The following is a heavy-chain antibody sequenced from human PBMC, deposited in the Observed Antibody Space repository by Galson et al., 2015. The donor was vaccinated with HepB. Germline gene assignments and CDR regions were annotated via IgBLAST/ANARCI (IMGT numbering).Heavy chain of an antibody. Sequence: LSLTCAVYGGSFSGYYWSWIRQPPGKGLEWIGEINHSGSTNYNPSLKSRVTISVDTSKNQFSLKLSSVTAADTAVYYCASYYYDSSGGAGNWFDPWGQGTLVTVSS. CDR3: ASYYYDSSGGAGNWFDP. D-gene: IGHD3-22*01. CDR1: GGSFSGYY. V-gene: IGHV4-34*01. J-gene: IGHJ5*02. CDR2: INHSGST.